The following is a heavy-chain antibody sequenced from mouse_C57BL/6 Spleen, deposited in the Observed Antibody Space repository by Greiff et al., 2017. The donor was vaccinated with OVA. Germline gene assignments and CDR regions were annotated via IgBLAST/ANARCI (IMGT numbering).Heavy chain of an antibody. CDR1: GYTFTSYW. D-gene: IGHD2-2*01. Sequence: EVQLVESGPVLARPGASVKMSCKTSGYTFTSYWMHWVKQRPGQGLEWIGAIYPGNSDTSYNQKFKGKAKLTAVTSASTAYLELSSLTNEDSAVYYCTRSGSTMVTGYAMDYWGQGTSVTVSS. V-gene: IGHV1-5*01. CDR2: IYPGNSDT. J-gene: IGHJ4*01. CDR3: TRSGSTMVTGYAMDY.